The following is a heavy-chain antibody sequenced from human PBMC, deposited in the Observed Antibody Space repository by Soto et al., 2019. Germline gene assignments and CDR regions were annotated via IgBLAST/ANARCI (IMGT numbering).Heavy chain of an antibody. J-gene: IGHJ4*02. CDR2: FYYTGST. CDR3: AGGTDGKKVAY. V-gene: IGHV4-61*03. CDR1: GGSVSSEHYY. Sequence: QVQLQESGPGLVKSSETLSLTCTVSGGSVSSEHYYWNWIRQPPGKGLEWIGYFYYTGSTNYNPSLESXXTXSXXRSKNHFSLNLSAVTAADTAVYYWAGGTDGKKVAYWGQGTLVTVSS. D-gene: IGHD5-12*01.